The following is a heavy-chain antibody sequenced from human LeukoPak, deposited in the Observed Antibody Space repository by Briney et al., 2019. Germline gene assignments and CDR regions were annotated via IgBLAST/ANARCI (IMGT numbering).Heavy chain of an antibody. Sequence: PGGSLRLSCAASGFTFSSYTMNWVRQAPGKGLEWVSHISSSSGTIHYADSVKGRFTISRDNAKNTLYLQMNSLRAEDTAVYYCAREPGDLGYWGQGTLVTVSS. J-gene: IGHJ4*02. V-gene: IGHV3-48*01. CDR2: ISSSSGTI. D-gene: IGHD3-16*01. CDR3: AREPGDLGY. CDR1: GFTFSSYT.